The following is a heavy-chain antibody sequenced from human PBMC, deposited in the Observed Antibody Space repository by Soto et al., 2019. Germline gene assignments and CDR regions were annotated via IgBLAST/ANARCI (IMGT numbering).Heavy chain of an antibody. CDR1: GFSLTNARMG. V-gene: IGHV2-26*01. Sequence: QVTLKESGPVLVKPTETLTLTCAVSGFSLTNARMGVSWIRQPPGKALEWLAHISSNDEKSYSTSLISRLTISKDTSKSQVVLTMTNMDPVDTATYHCARTVVTPSSAFDIWGQGTMVTVSS. CDR2: ISSNDEK. D-gene: IGHD2-21*02. CDR3: ARTVVTPSSAFDI. J-gene: IGHJ3*02.